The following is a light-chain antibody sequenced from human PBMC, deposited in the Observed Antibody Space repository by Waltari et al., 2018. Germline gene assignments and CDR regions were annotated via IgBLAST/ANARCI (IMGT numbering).Light chain of an antibody. V-gene: IGKV4-1*01. CDR3: QQYYSTPPYT. CDR1: QSVLYSSNNKNY. CDR2: WAS. J-gene: IGKJ2*01. Sequence: DIVMTQSPDSLAVSLGERATINCKSSQSVLYSSNNKNYLDWYQQKPGQPPKLIIYWASTRESGVPDRFSGSGSGTDFTLTISSLQAEDVAVYYCQQYYSTPPYTFGQGTKLEIK.